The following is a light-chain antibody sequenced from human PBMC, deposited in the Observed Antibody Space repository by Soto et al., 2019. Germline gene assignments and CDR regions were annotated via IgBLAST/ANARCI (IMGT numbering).Light chain of an antibody. CDR1: QSISDT. V-gene: IGKV3-15*01. J-gene: IGKJ4*01. Sequence: EIVMTQSPATLSVSPGERATLSCRASQSISDTLAWYQQKPGQAPRLLIHGASTRATGIPARFSGSGSGTDFTLTISSLQPEDFATYFCQQANSFPFTFGGGTKVDIK. CDR3: QQANSFPFT. CDR2: GAS.